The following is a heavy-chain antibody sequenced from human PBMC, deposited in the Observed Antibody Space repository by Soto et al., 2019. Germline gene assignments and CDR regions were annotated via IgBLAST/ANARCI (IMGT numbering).Heavy chain of an antibody. V-gene: IGHV3-9*01. J-gene: IGHJ6*03. Sequence: EVQLVESGGGLVQPGRSLRLSCAASGFTFDDYAMHWVRQAPGKGLEWVSGISWNSGSIGYADSVKGRFTISRDNAKNSLYLQMNSLRAEDTALYYCAEVRDDYSNYGTYYYYYMDVWGKGTTVTVSS. D-gene: IGHD4-4*01. CDR3: AEVRDDYSNYGTYYYYYMDV. CDR1: GFTFDDYA. CDR2: ISWNSGSI.